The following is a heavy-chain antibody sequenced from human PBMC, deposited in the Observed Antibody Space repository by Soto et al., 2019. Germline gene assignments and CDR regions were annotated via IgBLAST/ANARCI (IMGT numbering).Heavy chain of an antibody. CDR2: IIPIFGTA. CDR3: ARDGGRHSGGIAY. D-gene: IGHD1-26*01. J-gene: IGHJ4*02. Sequence: QVQLGQSGAEVKKPGSSVKVSCKASGGTFSSYSINWVRQAPGQGLEWMGEIIPIFGTATYAQKFQGRVTITADESTSTAYMELSSLRSEDTAVYYCARDGGRHSGGIAYWGQGTLVPVSS. CDR1: GGTFSSYS. V-gene: IGHV1-69*01.